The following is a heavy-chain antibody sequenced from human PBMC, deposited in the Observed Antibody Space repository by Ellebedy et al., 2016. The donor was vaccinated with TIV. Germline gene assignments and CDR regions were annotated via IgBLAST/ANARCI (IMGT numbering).Heavy chain of an antibody. V-gene: IGHV3-33*01. CDR3: VRGSQYDILTGHLAFDY. J-gene: IGHJ4*02. CDR1: GFTFSRNG. D-gene: IGHD3-9*01. Sequence: GGSLRLXCAASGFTFSRNGMHWVRQAPGKGLEWVAVIWNDGSNKYYPDSVKGRFTISKDNAKNSLSLLMNTLSVGDTAVYYCVRGSQYDILTGHLAFDYWGQGALVTVSS. CDR2: IWNDGSNK.